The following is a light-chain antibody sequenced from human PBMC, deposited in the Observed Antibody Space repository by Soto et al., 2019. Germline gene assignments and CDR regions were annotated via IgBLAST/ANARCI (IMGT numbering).Light chain of an antibody. CDR1: QSVGGSY. CDR3: QHYGSSPWT. Sequence: EIVLTQSPGTLSLSPGERATLSCRASQSVGGSYLAWFQQKPGQAPRLLIYVASTRATGVPDRFSGSGSATDFSLNISRLEPEDFAVYYCQHYGSSPWTFGQGTKVEIK. CDR2: VAS. J-gene: IGKJ1*01. V-gene: IGKV3-20*01.